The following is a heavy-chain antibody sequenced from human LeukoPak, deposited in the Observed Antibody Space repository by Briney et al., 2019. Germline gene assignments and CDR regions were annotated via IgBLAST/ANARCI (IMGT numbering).Heavy chain of an antibody. Sequence: GESLKISCKGSGYSFTNYCIGWVRQMPGKGLEWMGIINPAESDPRYSPSSQGQVTFPVDTSISTAYLQWSSLKASDTAMYYCARRDSGRYYLDYWGQGTLVTVSS. CDR3: ARRDSGRYYLDY. J-gene: IGHJ4*02. CDR1: GYSFTNYC. D-gene: IGHD1-26*01. V-gene: IGHV5-51*01. CDR2: INPAESDP.